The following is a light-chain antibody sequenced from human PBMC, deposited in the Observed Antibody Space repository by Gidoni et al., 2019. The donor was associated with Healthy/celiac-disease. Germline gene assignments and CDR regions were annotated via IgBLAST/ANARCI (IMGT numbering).Light chain of an antibody. CDR1: QSVLYRSNNKNY. Sequence: CKSSQSVLYRSNNKNYLAWYQQKPGQPPKLLIYWASTRESGVPDRFSGSGSGTDFTLTISRLQAEDVAVYYCQQYYSTPWTFGQGTKVEIK. J-gene: IGKJ1*01. V-gene: IGKV4-1*01. CDR2: WAS. CDR3: QQYYSTPWT.